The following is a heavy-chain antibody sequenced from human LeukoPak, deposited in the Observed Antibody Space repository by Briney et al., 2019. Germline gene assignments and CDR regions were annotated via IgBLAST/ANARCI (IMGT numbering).Heavy chain of an antibody. CDR2: IYSGGST. CDR3: ARAARLLWFGELSTPYYFDY. D-gene: IGHD3-10*01. Sequence: GGSLRLSCAASGFTFSSYGMYWVRQTPGKGLEWVSVIYSGGSTYYADSVKGRFTISRDNSKNTLYLQMNSLRAEDTAVYYCARAARLLWFGELSTPYYFDYWGQGTLVTVSS. CDR1: GFTFSSYG. J-gene: IGHJ4*02. V-gene: IGHV3-66*01.